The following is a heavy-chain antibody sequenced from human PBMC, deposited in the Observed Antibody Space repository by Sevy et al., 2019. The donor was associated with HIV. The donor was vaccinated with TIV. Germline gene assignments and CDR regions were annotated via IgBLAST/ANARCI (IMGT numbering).Heavy chain of an antibody. V-gene: IGHV3-30-3*01. CDR3: ARILTGQSFVGGMDV. CDR1: GFTFNRYA. D-gene: IGHD3-9*01. CDR2: ISFDGSNK. Sequence: GGSLRLSCTASGFTFNRYAMHWVRQAPGKGLEWVALISFDGSNKYYADSVKGRFTISRDDSKNTLDLQMNSLRAEDTALYYCARILTGQSFVGGMDVLGQGTTVTVSS. J-gene: IGHJ6*02.